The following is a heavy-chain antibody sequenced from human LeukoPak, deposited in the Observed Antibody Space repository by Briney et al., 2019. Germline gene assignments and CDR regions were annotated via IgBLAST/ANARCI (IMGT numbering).Heavy chain of an antibody. CDR3: AKVGGVHWNYYYYMDV. Sequence: PGGSLRLSCAASGFTFSSYGMHWVRQAPGKGLEWVAVIWYDGSNKYYADSVKGRFTISRDNSKNTLYLQMNSLRAEDTAVYYCAKVGGVHWNYYYYMDVWGKGTTVTVSS. CDR1: GFTFSSYG. J-gene: IGHJ6*03. CDR2: IWYDGSNK. D-gene: IGHD1-1*01. V-gene: IGHV3-33*06.